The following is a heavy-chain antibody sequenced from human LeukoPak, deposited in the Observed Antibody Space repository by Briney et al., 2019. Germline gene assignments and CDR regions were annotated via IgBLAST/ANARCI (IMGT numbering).Heavy chain of an antibody. CDR1: GFTFSSYP. Sequence: PGGSLRLSCAASGFTFSSYPMTWIRQAPGKGLEWVSSISETGAITNYADSVKGRFTISRDNSKNTLYLQMSSLRAEDAAVYFCAKCLGPSRRIFDYWGQGALVAVSS. D-gene: IGHD2/OR15-2a*01. CDR3: AKCLGPSRRIFDY. J-gene: IGHJ4*02. CDR2: ISETGAIT. V-gene: IGHV3-23*01.